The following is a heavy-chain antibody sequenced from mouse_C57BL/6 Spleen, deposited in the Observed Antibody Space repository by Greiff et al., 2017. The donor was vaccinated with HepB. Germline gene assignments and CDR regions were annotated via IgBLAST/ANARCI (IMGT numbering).Heavy chain of an antibody. D-gene: IGHD2-3*01. CDR1: GFTFSSYA. J-gene: IGHJ2*01. V-gene: IGHV5-9-1*02. CDR2: ISSGGDYI. CDR3: TRGWPHCDD. Sequence: EVKLVESGEGLVKPGGSLKLSCAASGFTFSSYAMSWVRQTPEKRLEWVAYISSGGDYIYYADTVKGRFTISRDNARNPLYLQMSSLKSEDTAMYYCTRGWPHCDDWGQGTTLTVSS.